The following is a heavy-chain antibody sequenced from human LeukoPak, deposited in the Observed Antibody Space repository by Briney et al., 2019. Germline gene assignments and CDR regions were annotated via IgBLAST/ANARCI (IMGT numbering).Heavy chain of an antibody. J-gene: IGHJ6*03. D-gene: IGHD3-10*01. CDR2: IKQDGSEK. CDR1: GFTFSSHW. Sequence: GGSLRLSCAASGFTFSSHWMSWVRQAPGKGLEWVADIKQDGSEKYYVDSVKGRFTISRDNAKNSLYLQTNSLRAEDTAVYYCATDQGSGINYYYYYMDVWGKGTTVTVSS. CDR3: ATDQGSGINYYYYYMDV. V-gene: IGHV3-7*01.